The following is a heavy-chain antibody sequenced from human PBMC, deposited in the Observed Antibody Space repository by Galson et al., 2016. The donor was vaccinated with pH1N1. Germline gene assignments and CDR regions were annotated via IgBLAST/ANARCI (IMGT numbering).Heavy chain of an antibody. Sequence: SLRLSCAASGFTFSGSAMHWVRQASGTGLEWVGRIRSKGNNYTTVYAASVKGRFTISRDDSKNTAYLQMNSLKTEDTAVYYFTRPGGYCSSTSCLRDYWGQGTLVTVSS. D-gene: IGHD2-2*01. CDR1: GFTFSGSA. V-gene: IGHV3-73*01. CDR2: IRSKGNNYTT. J-gene: IGHJ4*02. CDR3: TRPGGYCSSTSCLRDY.